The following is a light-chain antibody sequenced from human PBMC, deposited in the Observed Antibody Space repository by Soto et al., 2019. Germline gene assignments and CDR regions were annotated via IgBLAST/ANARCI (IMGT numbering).Light chain of an antibody. CDR3: QQYNNWPWT. J-gene: IGKJ1*01. V-gene: IGKV3-15*01. Sequence: ELVLTQSPATLSLSPGERATLSCRASQRITTYLAWYQQKPGQTPRLLIYGASTRATGIPARFSGSGSGTEFTLTISSLQSEDFAVYYCQQYNNWPWTFGQGTKVDIK. CDR1: QRITTY. CDR2: GAS.